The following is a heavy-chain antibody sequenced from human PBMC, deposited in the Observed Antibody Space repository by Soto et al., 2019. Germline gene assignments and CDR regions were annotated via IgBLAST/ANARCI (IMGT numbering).Heavy chain of an antibody. V-gene: IGHV3-11*01. CDR2: ISSSGSTI. D-gene: IGHD1-26*01. CDR3: AKAYMGATSHYYYGMDV. Sequence: ESGGGLVKPGGSLRLSCAAAGFTFSDYYMSWIRQAQGKGLEWVSYISSSGSTIYYADSVKGRFTISRDNAKNSLYLQMNSLRAEDTAVYYCAKAYMGATSHYYYGMDVWGQGTTVTVSS. CDR1: GFTFSDYY. J-gene: IGHJ6*02.